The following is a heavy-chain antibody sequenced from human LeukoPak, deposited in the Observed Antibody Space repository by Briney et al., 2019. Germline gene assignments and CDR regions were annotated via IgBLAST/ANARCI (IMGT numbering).Heavy chain of an antibody. CDR1: GGSISSYY. D-gene: IGHD6-19*01. CDR3: ARWWLVGEAFDI. J-gene: IGHJ3*02. Sequence: SETLSLTCTASGGSISSYYWSWIRQPPGKGLEWIGNIYYSGSTNYNPSLKSRVTISVDTSKNQFSLKLSSVTAADTAVYHCARWWLVGEAFDIWGQGTMVTVSS. V-gene: IGHV4-59*01. CDR2: IYYSGST.